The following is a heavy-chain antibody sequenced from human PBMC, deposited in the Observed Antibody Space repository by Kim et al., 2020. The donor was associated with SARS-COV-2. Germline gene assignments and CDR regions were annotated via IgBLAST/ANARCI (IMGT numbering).Heavy chain of an antibody. Sequence: WGSLRLSCAASGFTFTSYGMHWVRQAPGKGLEWVAVIWYDGSTKYYADSVKGRFTISRDNSKNTLYLQMNSLRAEDTAVYFCARDLLSYDILTGYLDYWG. V-gene: IGHV3-33*01. CDR1: GFTFTSYG. D-gene: IGHD3-9*01. CDR2: IWYDGSTK. CDR3: ARDLLSYDILTGYLDY. J-gene: IGHJ4*01.